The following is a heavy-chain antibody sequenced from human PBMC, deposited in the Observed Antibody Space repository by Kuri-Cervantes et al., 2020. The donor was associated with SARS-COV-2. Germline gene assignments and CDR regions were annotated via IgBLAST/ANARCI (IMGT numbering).Heavy chain of an antibody. V-gene: IGHV4-34*01. CDR1: GGSFSGYY. CDR2: INHSEST. Sequence: SETLSLTCAVYGGSFSGYYWSWIRQPPGKGLEWMGEINHSESTNYNPSPKSRDTISVDTSKNQFSLKLSSVTAADTAVYYCARGGYSGYEGWFDPWGRGTLVTVSS. D-gene: IGHD5-12*01. CDR3: ARGGYSGYEGWFDP. J-gene: IGHJ5*02.